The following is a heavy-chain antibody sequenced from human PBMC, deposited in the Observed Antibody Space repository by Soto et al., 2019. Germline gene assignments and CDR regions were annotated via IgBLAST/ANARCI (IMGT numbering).Heavy chain of an antibody. J-gene: IGHJ5*02. Sequence: SETLSLTCTVSGASISGFYWSWIRKSAGKGLEWIGRIYATGTTDYNPSLKSRVMMSVDTSKNQLSLNLRSVSAADTAVYYCARGRGEFDAWGQGTPVTVSS. D-gene: IGHD2-21*01. CDR2: IYATGTT. CDR1: GASISGFY. CDR3: ARGRGEFDA. V-gene: IGHV4-4*07.